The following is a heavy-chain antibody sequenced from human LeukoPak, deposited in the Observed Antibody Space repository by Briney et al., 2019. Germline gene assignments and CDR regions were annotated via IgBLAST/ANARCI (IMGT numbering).Heavy chain of an antibody. CDR2: IKSKTDGETT. Sequence: GGSLRLSCVASGFTFSFAWMNWVRQAPGKGLEWVGRIKSKTDGETTEYAAPVKGRFTISRDDSKNTLYLQMNSLQTEDTAVYYCTTQSQPAAYFDYWGQGILATVSS. CDR3: TTQSQPAAYFDY. V-gene: IGHV3-15*01. CDR1: GFTFSFAW. J-gene: IGHJ4*02. D-gene: IGHD2-2*01.